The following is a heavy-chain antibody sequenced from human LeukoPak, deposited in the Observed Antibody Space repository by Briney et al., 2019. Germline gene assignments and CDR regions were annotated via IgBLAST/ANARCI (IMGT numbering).Heavy chain of an antibody. CDR3: ARSRVMVFSLTP. CDR1: GYTFTSYD. D-gene: IGHD2-8*01. Sequence: ASVKVSCKASGYTFTSYDINWVRQATGQGLEWMGRMNPNTGKTDYAQKFHDRVTMTKDTSRDTAYMELRILGSNDSAVYYCARSRVMVFSLTPWGQGTLVTVSS. CDR2: MNPNTGKT. V-gene: IGHV1-8*01. J-gene: IGHJ5*02.